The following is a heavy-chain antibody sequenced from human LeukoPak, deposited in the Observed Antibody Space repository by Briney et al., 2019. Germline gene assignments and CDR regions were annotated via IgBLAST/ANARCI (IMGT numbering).Heavy chain of an antibody. D-gene: IGHD1-14*01. CDR1: GGSISSYY. CDR3: ARYKGLYGMDV. Sequence: SETLSLTCTVSGGSISSYYWSWIRQPPGKGLEWIGYIYYSGSTNYNPSLKSRVTISVDTSKNQFSLKLSSETAADTAVYYCARYKGLYGMDVWGQGTTVTVSS. V-gene: IGHV4-59*08. CDR2: IYYSGST. J-gene: IGHJ6*02.